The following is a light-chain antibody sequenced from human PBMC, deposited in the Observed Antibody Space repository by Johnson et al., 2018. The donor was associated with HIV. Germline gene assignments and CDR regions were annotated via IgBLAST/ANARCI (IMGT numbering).Light chain of an antibody. J-gene: IGLJ1*01. CDR2: DNN. CDR1: SSNIGNNY. CDR3: GTWDSSLSAQYC. Sequence: QSVLTQPPSVSAAPGQKVTISCSGSSSNIGNNYVSWYQQLPGTAPKLLIYDNNKRPSGIPDRFSGSKSGTSATLGITGLQTGDEADYYCGTWDSSLSAQYCFGTGTKVTVL. V-gene: IGLV1-51*01.